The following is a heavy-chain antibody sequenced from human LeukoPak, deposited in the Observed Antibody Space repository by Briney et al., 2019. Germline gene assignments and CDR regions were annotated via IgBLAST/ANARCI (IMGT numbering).Heavy chain of an antibody. CDR1: GYKYIDYY. D-gene: IGHD6-25*01. Sequence: ASVKVSCKASGYKYIDYYIHWVRHAPGQGLEWTGWINPQSGGTRYAPKFQGRVTMSSDTSINTAYMELRTLRSDDTAVFYCARVDRLYERTYPAGYDIWGQGTRVTVSS. J-gene: IGHJ3*02. CDR3: ARVDRLYERTYPAGYDI. CDR2: INPQSGGT. V-gene: IGHV1-2*02.